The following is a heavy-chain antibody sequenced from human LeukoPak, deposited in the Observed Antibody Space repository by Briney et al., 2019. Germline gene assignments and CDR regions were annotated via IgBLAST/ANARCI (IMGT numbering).Heavy chain of an antibody. D-gene: IGHD2-8*01. CDR2: IYYSGST. CDR1: GGSISSYY. V-gene: IGHV4-59*01. CDR3: AKDDDIGYCTNGVCFAFDY. Sequence: PSETLSLTCTVSGGSISSYYWSWIRQPPGKGLEWIGYIYYSGSTNYNPSLKSRVTISVDTSKNQFSLKLSSVTAADTAVYYCAKDDDIGYCTNGVCFAFDYWGQGTLVTVSS. J-gene: IGHJ4*02.